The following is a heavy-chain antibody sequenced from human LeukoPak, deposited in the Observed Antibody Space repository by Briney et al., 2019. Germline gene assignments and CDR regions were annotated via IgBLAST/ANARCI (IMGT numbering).Heavy chain of an antibody. V-gene: IGHV3-30-3*01. CDR3: ARDSPMVPSGWYYFDY. J-gene: IGHJ4*02. CDR1: GFTFSNFA. CDR2: ISYDGSNK. Sequence: GGSLRLSCTVSGFTFSNFAMTWVRQAPGKGLEWVAVISYDGSNKYYADSVKGRFTISRDNSKNTLYLQMNSLRAEDTAVYYCARDSPMVPSGWYYFDYWGQGTLVTVSS. D-gene: IGHD6-19*01.